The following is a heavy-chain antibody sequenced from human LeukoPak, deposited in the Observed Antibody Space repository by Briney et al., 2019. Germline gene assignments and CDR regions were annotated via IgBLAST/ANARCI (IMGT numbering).Heavy chain of an antibody. D-gene: IGHD3-10*01. CDR2: IIPIFGTA. CDR3: ATGWFGELKGNYYYYYMDV. V-gene: IGHV1-69*06. J-gene: IGHJ6*03. CDR1: GGTFSSYA. Sequence: SVKVSCKASGGTFSSYAISWVRQAPGQGLEWMGGIIPIFGTANYAQKFQGRVTITADKSTSTAYMELSSLRSEDTAVYYCATGWFGELKGNYYYYYMDVWGKGTTVTVSS.